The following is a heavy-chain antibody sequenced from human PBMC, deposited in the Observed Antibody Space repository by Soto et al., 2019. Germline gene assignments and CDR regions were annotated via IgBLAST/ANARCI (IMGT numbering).Heavy chain of an antibody. J-gene: IGHJ4*02. CDR1: GFTFSSYA. V-gene: IGHV3-23*01. CDR2: ISGSGGST. D-gene: IGHD5-18*01. Sequence: EVQLLESGGGLVQPGGSLRLSCAASGFTFSSYAMSWVRQAPGKGLEWVSAISGSGGSTYYADSVKGRCTISRDNSKTTLYLQMNSLRAEDAAVDYCAKDQVQLWFRDFDYWGQGTLVTVSS. CDR3: AKDQVQLWFRDFDY.